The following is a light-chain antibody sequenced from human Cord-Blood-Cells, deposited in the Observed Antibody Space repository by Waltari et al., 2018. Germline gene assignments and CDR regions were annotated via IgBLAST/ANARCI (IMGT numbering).Light chain of an antibody. CDR3: SSYTSSSTLV. CDR2: DVS. CDR1: SGDVGGYNY. Sequence: QSALTQPASVSGSPGPSITISCTGTSGDVGGYNYVPWYQQHPGKAPKLMIYDVSNRPSGVSNRFSGSKSGNTASLTISGLQAEDEADYCCSSYTSSSTLVFGTGTKVTVL. J-gene: IGLJ1*01. V-gene: IGLV2-14*01.